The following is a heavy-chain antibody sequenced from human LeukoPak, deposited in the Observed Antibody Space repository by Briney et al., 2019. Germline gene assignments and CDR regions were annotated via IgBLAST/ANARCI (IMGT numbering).Heavy chain of an antibody. CDR2: IDHDGINT. Sequence: PGGSLRLSCAASGFTFSTYWMHWVRQAPGKGLVWVSRIDHDGINTYYADSVKGRFTISRDNAKNSLYLQMNSLRAEDTAVYFCARDKGGMVPFDYWGQGTLVTVSS. V-gene: IGHV3-74*01. CDR1: GFTFSTYW. CDR3: ARDKGGMVPFDY. D-gene: IGHD3-10*01. J-gene: IGHJ4*02.